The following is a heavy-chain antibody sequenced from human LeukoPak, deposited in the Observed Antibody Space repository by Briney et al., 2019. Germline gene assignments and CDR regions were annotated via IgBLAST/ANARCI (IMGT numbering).Heavy chain of an antibody. CDR1: GFTFSTYG. V-gene: IGHV3-30*02. CDR3: ARDQGAAAGDYFAY. J-gene: IGHJ4*02. Sequence: GGSLRLSCAASGFTFSTYGMHWVRQAPGKGLEWVAFIRSDGTNKYYADSVKGRFTISRDKSKNTLFLQMNSLRAEDTAVYYCARDQGAAAGDYFAYRGQGTLVTVSS. CDR2: IRSDGTNK. D-gene: IGHD6-13*01.